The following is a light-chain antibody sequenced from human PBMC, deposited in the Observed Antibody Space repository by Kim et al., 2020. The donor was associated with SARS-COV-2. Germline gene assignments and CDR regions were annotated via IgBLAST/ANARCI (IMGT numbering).Light chain of an antibody. CDR1: SSDVGSYNY. J-gene: IGLJ1*01. Sequence: GQSITISCTGTSSDVGSYNYVSWYQQRPDKAPKVMIYDVNNRPSGVSNRFSGSKSGNTASLTISGLQAEDEADYYCSSFTSSDTYVFGTGTKVTVL. CDR3: SSFTSSDTYV. V-gene: IGLV2-14*03. CDR2: DVN.